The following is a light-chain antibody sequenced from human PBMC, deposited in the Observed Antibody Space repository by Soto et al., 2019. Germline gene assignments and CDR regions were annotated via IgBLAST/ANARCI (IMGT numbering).Light chain of an antibody. CDR2: DVS. CDR1: SSDVGGYNY. Sequence: QSALTQPRSVSGSPGQSVTISCTGTSSDVGGYNYVSWYQQHPGKAPKLMIYDVSKRPSGVPDRFSGSKSGNTASLTISGLQAEDEADYYCCSYAGSPYVVFGGGTKLTV. V-gene: IGLV2-11*01. J-gene: IGLJ2*01. CDR3: CSYAGSPYVV.